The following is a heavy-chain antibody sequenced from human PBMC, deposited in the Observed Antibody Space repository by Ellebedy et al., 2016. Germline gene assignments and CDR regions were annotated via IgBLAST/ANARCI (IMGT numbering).Heavy chain of an antibody. CDR2: INPNSGGT. CDR1: GYTFTGYY. J-gene: IGHJ3*02. CDR3: ARGGIAVAGDNAFDI. Sequence: ASVKVSCKASGYTFTGYYMHWVRQAPGQGLEWMGWINPNSGGTNYAQKFQGWVTMTRDTSISTAYMELSRLRSDDTAVYYCARGGIAVAGDNAFDIWGQGTMVTVSS. D-gene: IGHD6-19*01. V-gene: IGHV1-2*04.